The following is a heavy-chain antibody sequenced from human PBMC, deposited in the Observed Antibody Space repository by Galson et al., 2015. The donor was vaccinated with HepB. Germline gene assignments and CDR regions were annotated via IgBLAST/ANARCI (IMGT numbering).Heavy chain of an antibody. D-gene: IGHD7-27*01. V-gene: IGHV3-30*18. Sequence: SLRLSCAASGFVFSEYGMHWVRQPPDKALEWVAVVAHDATVQYYADSVKGRFTVCIDNSKHTMYLQLNSPRPEDAGLYYCAKEPGPRASHWYFDLWGRGTRVTVSS. CDR1: GFVFSEYG. CDR2: VAHDATVQ. J-gene: IGHJ2*01. CDR3: AKEPGPRASHWYFDL.